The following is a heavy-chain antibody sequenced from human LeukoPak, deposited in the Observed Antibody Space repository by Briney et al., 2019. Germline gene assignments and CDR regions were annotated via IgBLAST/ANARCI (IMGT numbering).Heavy chain of an antibody. V-gene: IGHV3-33*06. D-gene: IGHD4-17*01. J-gene: IGHJ4*02. Sequence: PGGSLKLSCAASGFTFSSYGMHWVRQAPGKGLEWVAVIWYDGSNKYYADSVKGRFTISRDNSKNTLYLQMNSLRAEDTAVYYCAKDRLRPGYFDYWGQGTLVTVSS. CDR1: GFTFSSYG. CDR3: AKDRLRPGYFDY. CDR2: IWYDGSNK.